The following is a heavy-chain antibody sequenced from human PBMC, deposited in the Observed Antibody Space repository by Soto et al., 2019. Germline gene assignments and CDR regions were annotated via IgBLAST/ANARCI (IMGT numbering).Heavy chain of an antibody. V-gene: IGHV4-39*01. CDR3: ARGVAATPYNWFYP. CDR1: GDSISSSNYY. J-gene: IGHJ5*02. CDR2: IYYSGST. D-gene: IGHD2-15*01. Sequence: SETLSLTCIVSGDSISSSNYYWGWIRQPPGKGLEWIGSIYYSGSTYYNPSLKSRVTISVDTSKNQFSLKLSSVTAADTAVYYCARGVAATPYNWFYPWGQGTLVTVSS.